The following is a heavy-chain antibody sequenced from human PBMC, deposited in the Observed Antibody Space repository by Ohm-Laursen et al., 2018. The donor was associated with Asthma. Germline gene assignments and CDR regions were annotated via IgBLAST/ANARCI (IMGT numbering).Heavy chain of an antibody. V-gene: IGHV4-31*03. D-gene: IGHD4-17*01. J-gene: IGHJ6*02. CDR1: GGSISSGGYY. CDR2: IYYSGST. Sequence: TLSLTCPVSGGSISSGGYYWSWIRQHPGKGLEWIGYIYYSGSTYYNPSLKSRVTISVDTSKNQFSLKLSSVTAADTAVYYCARVLSTVTTYTMDVWGQGTTVTVSS. CDR3: ARVLSTVTTYTMDV.